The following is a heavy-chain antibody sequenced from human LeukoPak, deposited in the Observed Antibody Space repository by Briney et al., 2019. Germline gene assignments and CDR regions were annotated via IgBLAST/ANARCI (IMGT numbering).Heavy chain of an antibody. CDR1: GFTFSSYA. Sequence: GGSLRLSCAASGFTFSSYAMSWLRQAPGKRLEWVSAISGSGGSTYYADSVKGRCTISRDNSKNTLYLQMNSLRAEDAAVYYCAKEDFWSGPDLLYLDYWGQETLVTVSS. CDR2: ISGSGGST. V-gene: IGHV3-23*01. J-gene: IGHJ4*02. CDR3: AKEDFWSGPDLLYLDY. D-gene: IGHD3-3*01.